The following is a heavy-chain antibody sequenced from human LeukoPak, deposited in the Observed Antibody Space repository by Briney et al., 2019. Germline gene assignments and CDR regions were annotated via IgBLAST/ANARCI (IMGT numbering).Heavy chain of an antibody. D-gene: IGHD2-8*01. J-gene: IGHJ4*02. CDR1: GFTFSSYA. V-gene: IGHV3-30-3*01. CDR2: ISYDGSNK. CDR3: ARNGDY. Sequence: GGSLRLSCAASGFTFSSYAMHWVRQAPGKGLEWVAVISYDGSNKYYADSVKGRFTISRDNSKNTLYLQMNSLRAEDTAVYYCARNGDYWGQGTLVTVSS.